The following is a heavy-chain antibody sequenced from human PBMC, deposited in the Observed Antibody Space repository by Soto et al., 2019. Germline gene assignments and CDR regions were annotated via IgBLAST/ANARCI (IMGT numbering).Heavy chain of an antibody. J-gene: IGHJ3*02. CDR1: GFTFSSYA. Sequence: PGGSLRLSCAASGFTFSSYALNWVRQAPGKGLEWVSSISTSGRSTYYADSVKGRFTISRDNSKNTLYLQMNSLRAEDTAVYYCAKDKGWRGAFDIWGQGTMVTVSS. D-gene: IGHD2-15*01. CDR2: ISTSGRST. CDR3: AKDKGWRGAFDI. V-gene: IGHV3-23*01.